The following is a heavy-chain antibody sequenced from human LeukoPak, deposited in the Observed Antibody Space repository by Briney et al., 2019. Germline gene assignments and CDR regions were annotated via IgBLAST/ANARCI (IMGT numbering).Heavy chain of an antibody. Sequence: ASVKVSCKASVYNFNEYYMHWVRQAPGKGLEWMGWIDPYSGGTNSAQKFQGRVTMTRDTSISTAYMELSSLSSDDTGEYYCARGNYYGSGPLFGAWGQGTLVTVSS. CDR3: ARGNYYGSGPLFGA. CDR1: VYNFNEYY. CDR2: IDPYSGGT. V-gene: IGHV1-2*02. D-gene: IGHD3-10*01. J-gene: IGHJ5*02.